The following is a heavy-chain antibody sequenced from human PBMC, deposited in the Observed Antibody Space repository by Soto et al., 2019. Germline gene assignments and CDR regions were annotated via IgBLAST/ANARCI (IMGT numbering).Heavy chain of an antibody. Sequence: EVQLLVSGGGSVQPGGSLRLSCAASGFSFSNYAMSWVRQAPGTGLEWVSAIDSGGGSTYYAASVKGRFSISRDNSMNTLYLQMNSLRAEDTAIYCCTKEHSNYPDNWFDPWGQGTLVTVSS. V-gene: IGHV3-23*01. CDR1: GFSFSNYA. J-gene: IGHJ5*02. D-gene: IGHD4-4*01. CDR3: TKEHSNYPDNWFDP. CDR2: IDSGGGST.